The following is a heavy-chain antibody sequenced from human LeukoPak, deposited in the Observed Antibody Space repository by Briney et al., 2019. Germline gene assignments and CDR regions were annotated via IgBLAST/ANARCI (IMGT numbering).Heavy chain of an antibody. CDR3: ASRITMVRGVAPNAFDI. CDR1: GDSISGYY. V-gene: IGHV4-59*01. Sequence: SETLSLTCTVSGDSISGYYWSWIRQPPGKGLEWIGYIYYSGSTNYNPSLKSPVTISVDTSKNQFSLKLSSVTAADTAVYYCASRITMVRGVAPNAFDIWGQGTMVTVSS. CDR2: IYYSGST. D-gene: IGHD3-10*01. J-gene: IGHJ3*02.